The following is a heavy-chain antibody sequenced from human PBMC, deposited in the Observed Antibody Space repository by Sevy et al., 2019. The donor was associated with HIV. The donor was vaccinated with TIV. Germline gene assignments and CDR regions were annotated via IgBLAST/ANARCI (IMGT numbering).Heavy chain of an antibody. J-gene: IGHJ4*02. Sequence: GGSLRLSCAASGFSFSTYTMHWVRQAPGKGLEYVSAITSAGSNIYYASSVKGRFTISRDNSKNTLYLHMASLKTEDMAVYYCAAMDYWGQRTLVTVSS. CDR3: AAMDY. CDR2: ITSAGSNI. V-gene: IGHV3-64*01. CDR1: GFSFSTYT. D-gene: IGHD2-2*01.